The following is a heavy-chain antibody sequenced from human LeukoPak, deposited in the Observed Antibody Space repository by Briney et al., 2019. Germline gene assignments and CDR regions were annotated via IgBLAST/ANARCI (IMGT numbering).Heavy chain of an antibody. CDR3: ARDLTTMEFDY. CDR1: GFTFSSYW. CDR2: IKQDGSEK. V-gene: IGHV3-7*01. Sequence: GGSPRLSCAASGFTFSSYWMSWVRQAPGKGLEWVANIKQDGSEKYYVDSVKGRFTISRDNGKNSLYLQMNSLRAEDTAVYYCARDLTTMEFDYWGQGTLVTVSS. D-gene: IGHD4-23*01. J-gene: IGHJ4*02.